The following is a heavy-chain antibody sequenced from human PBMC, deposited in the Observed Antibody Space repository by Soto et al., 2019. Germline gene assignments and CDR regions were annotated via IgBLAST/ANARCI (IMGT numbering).Heavy chain of an antibody. CDR2: IIPIFGTA. V-gene: IGHV1-69*13. CDR3: ARGQVTMVRGRGHYGMDV. D-gene: IGHD3-10*01. CDR1: GGTFSSYA. Sequence: ASVKVSCKASGGTFSSYAISWVRQAPGQGLEWMGGIIPIFGTANYAQKFQGRVTITADESTSTAYMELSSLRSEDTAVYYCARGQVTMVRGRGHYGMDVWGQGTTVTVSS. J-gene: IGHJ6*02.